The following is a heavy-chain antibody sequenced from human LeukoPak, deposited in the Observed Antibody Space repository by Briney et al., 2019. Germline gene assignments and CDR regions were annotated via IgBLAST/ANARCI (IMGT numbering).Heavy chain of an antibody. CDR1: GSTFSSYA. Sequence: GGSLRLSCAASGSTFSSYAMSWGRQAPGKGLEWVSAISGSGGSTYYADSVKGRFTISRDNSKNTLYLQMNSLRAEDTAVYYCAKVLLERSPFDYCGQGTLVTVSS. CDR2: ISGSGGST. D-gene: IGHD3-3*01. CDR3: AKVLLERSPFDY. J-gene: IGHJ4*02. V-gene: IGHV3-23*01.